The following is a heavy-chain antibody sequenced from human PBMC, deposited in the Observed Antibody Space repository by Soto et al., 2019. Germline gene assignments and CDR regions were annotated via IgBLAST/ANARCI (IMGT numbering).Heavy chain of an antibody. Sequence: SETLSRTCAVSGGSISSGGYSWSWIRQPPGKGLEWIGYIYHSGSTYYNPSLKSRVTISVDRSKNQFSLMLSSVTAADPAVYYCARELTGIFDYRVQFTLVPVSP. CDR3: ARELTGIFDY. V-gene: IGHV4-30-2*01. CDR1: GGSISSGGYS. J-gene: IGHJ4*02. D-gene: IGHD1-20*01. CDR2: IYHSGST.